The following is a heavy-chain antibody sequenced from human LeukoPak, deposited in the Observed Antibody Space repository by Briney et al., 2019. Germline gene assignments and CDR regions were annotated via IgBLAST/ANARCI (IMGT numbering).Heavy chain of an antibody. J-gene: IGHJ4*02. CDR2: IIPILGIA. CDR1: GYTFTSYA. D-gene: IGHD3-22*01. V-gene: IGHV1-69*04. Sequence: GASVKVSCKASGYTFTSYAISWVRQAPGQGLEWMGRIIPILGIANYAQKFQGRVTITADKSTSTAYMELSSLRSEDTAVYYCARYYDSSGYLDYWGQGTLVTVSS. CDR3: ARYYDSSGYLDY.